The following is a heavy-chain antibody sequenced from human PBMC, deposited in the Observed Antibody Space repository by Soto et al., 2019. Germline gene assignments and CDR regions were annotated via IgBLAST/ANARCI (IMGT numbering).Heavy chain of an antibody. Sequence: QVQLVESGGGVVQPGRSLRLSCAASGFTFSSYAMHWVRQAPGKGLEWVAVISYDGSNKYYADSVKGRFTISRDNSTNTPYLQMNSLRAEDTAVYYCARQTFDSSGYFTWGYFDYWGQGTLVTVSS. J-gene: IGHJ4*02. CDR1: GFTFSSYA. D-gene: IGHD3-22*01. CDR3: ARQTFDSSGYFTWGYFDY. V-gene: IGHV3-30-3*01. CDR2: ISYDGSNK.